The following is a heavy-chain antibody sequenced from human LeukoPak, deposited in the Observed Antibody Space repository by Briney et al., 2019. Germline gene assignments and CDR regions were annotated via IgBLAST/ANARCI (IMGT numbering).Heavy chain of an antibody. V-gene: IGHV1-24*01. J-gene: IGHJ3*02. CDR2: FDPEDGET. CDR3: ATVEEVVAATPDAFDI. CDR1: GYTLTELS. D-gene: IGHD2-15*01. Sequence: ASVKVSCKVSGYTLTELSMHWVRQAPGKGLEWMGGFDPEDGETIYAQKFQGRVTMTEDTSTDTAYMELSSLRSEDTAVYYCATVEEVVAATPDAFDIWGQGTMVTVSS.